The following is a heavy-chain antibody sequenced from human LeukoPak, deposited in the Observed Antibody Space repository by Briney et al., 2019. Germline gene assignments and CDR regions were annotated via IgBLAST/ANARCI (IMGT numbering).Heavy chain of an antibody. CDR1: GFTFSSYG. CDR3: ARGSKPTPYYYYYMDV. J-gene: IGHJ6*03. V-gene: IGHV3-23*01. Sequence: PGGSLRLSCAASGFTFSSYGMSWVRQAPGKGLEWVSAISGSGSSTYYAASVKGRFTISRDNAKNSLYLQMNSLRVEDTAVYYCARGSKPTPYYYYYMDVWAKGTTVTVSS. CDR2: ISGSGSST.